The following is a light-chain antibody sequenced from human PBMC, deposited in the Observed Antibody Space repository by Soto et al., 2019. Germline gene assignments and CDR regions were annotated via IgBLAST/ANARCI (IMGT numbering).Light chain of an antibody. J-gene: IGKJ3*01. CDR2: DAS. CDR3: QQRSNWPFT. Sequence: EIVLTQSPATLSLSPGERATLSCRASQSVSGYLAWYQQKPGQAPRLLIYDASNRATGIPARSSGSGSGTDFTLTISSLEPGDFAVYYCQQRSNWPFTFGPGTTVDVK. V-gene: IGKV3-11*01. CDR1: QSVSGY.